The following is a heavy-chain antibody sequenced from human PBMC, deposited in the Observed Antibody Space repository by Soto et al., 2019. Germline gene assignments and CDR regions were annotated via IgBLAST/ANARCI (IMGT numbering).Heavy chain of an antibody. CDR1: GASVSGGSHY. D-gene: IGHD4-17*01. J-gene: IGHJ4*02. Sequence: ASETLSLTCTVSGASVSGGSHYWGWIRQTPGKGLEWIGYIYYSGITKYNPSLQSRVTISVDTSKNQVFLHLTSVTAADTAVYYCAKEDGGTPVIREFYFDSWGQGSLVTVSS. CDR3: AKEDGGTPVIREFYFDS. V-gene: IGHV4-61*01. CDR2: IYYSGIT.